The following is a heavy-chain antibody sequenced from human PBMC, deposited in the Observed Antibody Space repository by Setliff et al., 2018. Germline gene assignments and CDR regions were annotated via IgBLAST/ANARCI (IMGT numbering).Heavy chain of an antibody. D-gene: IGHD3-10*01. CDR3: FGAGTCSY. J-gene: IGHJ4*02. Sequence: ETLSLTCAVYGDSFSDYYWSWIRQPPGKGLEWLASINPDASEKYYVDSVKGRFTISRDNAKNSLSLQKNSLRTEDTAVYYCFGAGTCSYWGQGTLGTVSS. CDR2: INPDASEK. V-gene: IGHV3-7*01. CDR1: GDSFSDYY.